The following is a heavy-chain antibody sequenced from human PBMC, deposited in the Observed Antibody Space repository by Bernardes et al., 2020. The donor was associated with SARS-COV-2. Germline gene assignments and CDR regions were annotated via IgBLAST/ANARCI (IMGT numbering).Heavy chain of an antibody. CDR1: GYTFTSYG. V-gene: IGHV1-18*01. J-gene: IGHJ4*02. CDR2: ISAYNGNT. CDR3: AKVPTVVPAACFDY. D-gene: IGHD2-2*01. Sequence: ASVKVSCKASGYTFTSYGISWVRQAPGQGLEWMGWISAYNGNTNYAQKLQGRVTMTTDTSTSTAYMELRSLRSDDTAVYYCAKVPTVVPAACFDYWGQGTLVTVSS.